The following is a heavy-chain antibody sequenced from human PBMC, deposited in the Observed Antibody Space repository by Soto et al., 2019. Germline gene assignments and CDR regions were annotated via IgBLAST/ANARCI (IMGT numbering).Heavy chain of an antibody. J-gene: IGHJ6*02. CDR2: ISSSSRTT. Sequence: GGSLRLSCAASGSTFSDYYMSWIRQAPGKGLDWVAYISSSSRTTKYGDSVKGRFTISRDNAKNSLFLQMNSLRGEDTAVYYCARDVYRYSSSSPEDVWGQGTTVTVSS. CDR3: ARDVYRYSSSSPEDV. CDR1: GSTFSDYY. V-gene: IGHV3-11*06. D-gene: IGHD6-6*01.